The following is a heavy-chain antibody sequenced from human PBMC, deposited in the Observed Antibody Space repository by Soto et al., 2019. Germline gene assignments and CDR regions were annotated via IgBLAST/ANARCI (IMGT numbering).Heavy chain of an antibody. J-gene: IGHJ6*02. Sequence: PGGSLRLSCAASGFTFSSYSMNWVRQAPGKGLEWVSYISSSSCTIYYADSVKGRFTISRDNAKNSLYLQMNSLRDEDTAVYYCARDRDSYYYYGMDVWGQGTTVTVSS. CDR1: GFTFSSYS. CDR2: ISSSSCTI. V-gene: IGHV3-48*02. CDR3: ARDRDSYYYYGMDV.